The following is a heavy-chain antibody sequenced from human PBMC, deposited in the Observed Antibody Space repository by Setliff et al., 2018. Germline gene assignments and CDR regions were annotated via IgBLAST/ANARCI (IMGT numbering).Heavy chain of an antibody. CDR1: GYTFTDYY. Sequence: ASVKVSCKASGYTFTDYYMHWVQQAPGKGLEWMGRVDPEDGETIYAEKLQGRVTITADTSTDTAYMELSSLRSEDTAVYYCATDYSSTSGDAFDIWGQGTMVTVSS. CDR3: ATDYSSTSGDAFDI. J-gene: IGHJ3*02. D-gene: IGHD6-6*01. CDR2: VDPEDGET. V-gene: IGHV1-69-2*01.